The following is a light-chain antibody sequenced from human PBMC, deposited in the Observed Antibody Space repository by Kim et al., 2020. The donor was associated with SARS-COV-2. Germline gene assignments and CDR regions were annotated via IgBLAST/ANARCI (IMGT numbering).Light chain of an antibody. Sequence: SASVGDRVTITCRASQGISTALAWYQKKPGKAPNLLIYDASSSESGVPSRFSGSGSGTDFTLTISSLQPEDFGTYFCQQFNNLITFGQGTRLEIK. CDR1: QGISTA. V-gene: IGKV1D-13*01. J-gene: IGKJ5*01. CDR3: QQFNNLIT. CDR2: DAS.